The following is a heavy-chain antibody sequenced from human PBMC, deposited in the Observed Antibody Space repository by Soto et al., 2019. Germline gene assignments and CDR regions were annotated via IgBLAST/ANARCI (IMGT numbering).Heavy chain of an antibody. J-gene: IGHJ4*02. D-gene: IGHD3-22*01. CDR1: GGSVRSGSYY. CDR2: IYQIGTT. V-gene: IGHV4-61*01. Sequence: NPSETLSLTCSVSGGSVRSGSYYWTWTRQPPGKGLEWIGYIYQIGTTNYNASLKSRVTISIDTSKNQFFLKLNSVTAADTAVYYCARDSSGRHDYWGQGTLVTVSS. CDR3: ARDSSGRHDY.